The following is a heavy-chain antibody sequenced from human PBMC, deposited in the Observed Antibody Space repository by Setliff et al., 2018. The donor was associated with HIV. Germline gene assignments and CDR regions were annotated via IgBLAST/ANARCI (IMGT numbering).Heavy chain of an antibody. Sequence: GASVKVSCKAPGYTFSSNYMHCVRQAPGQGLEWMGLINPTGDNTFYPQKFQARVTMTRDTSTSTVYLELRSLLSEYTAVYFCASKGGSENYPDSDAFDLWGQGTLVTVSS. J-gene: IGHJ3*01. D-gene: IGHD3-10*01. CDR3: ASKGGSENYPDSDAFDL. CDR1: GYTFSSNY. V-gene: IGHV1-46*01. CDR2: INPTGDNT.